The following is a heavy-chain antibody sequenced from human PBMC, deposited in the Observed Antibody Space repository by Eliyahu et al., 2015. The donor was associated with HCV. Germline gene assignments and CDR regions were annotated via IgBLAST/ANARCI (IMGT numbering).Heavy chain of an antibody. Sequence: QVQVVESGGGXVQPGXFLXLSCXASGFXFXSXPLAWVRQGPGKGLECVALISNTGNNEYYADSVKGRFTISRDNSKDTVFLQMNNVRADDTAVYYCVREWALDIVGLLAAFERSFDIWGQGTMVAVSS. J-gene: IGHJ3*02. CDR3: VREWALDIVGLLAAFERSFDI. CDR1: GFXFXSXP. V-gene: IGHV3-30*03. D-gene: IGHD2-2*01. CDR2: ISNTGNNE.